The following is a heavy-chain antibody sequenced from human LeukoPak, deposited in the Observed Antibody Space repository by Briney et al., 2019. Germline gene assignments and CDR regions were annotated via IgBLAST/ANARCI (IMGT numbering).Heavy chain of an antibody. Sequence: ASVKVSCKASGYTFTSYDINWVRQATGQGLEWMGWMNPNSGNTGYAQEFQGRVTMTRNTSISTAYMELSSLRSEDTAVYYCARGGVGTMIVVVITPPDYWGQGTLVTVSS. D-gene: IGHD3-22*01. V-gene: IGHV1-8*01. CDR2: MNPNSGNT. CDR1: GYTFTSYD. CDR3: ARGGVGTMIVVVITPPDY. J-gene: IGHJ4*02.